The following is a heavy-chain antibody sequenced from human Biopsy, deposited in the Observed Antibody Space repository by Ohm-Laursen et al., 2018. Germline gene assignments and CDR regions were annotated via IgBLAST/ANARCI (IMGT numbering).Heavy chain of an antibody. V-gene: IGHV1-46*01. J-gene: IGHJ6*02. CDR2: ISPSGGGT. Sequence: GSSVKVSCKGSEFSFSRYDMHWVRQAPGRGLEWMGIISPSGGGTMDTQKFQDRLTMTRDTSTSTVHMELKSLKYEDTAVYYCAIFEGYSDDNLDYEHYGMDVWGQGTTVTVSS. D-gene: IGHD1-26*01. CDR1: EFSFSRYD. CDR3: AIFEGYSDDNLDYEHYGMDV.